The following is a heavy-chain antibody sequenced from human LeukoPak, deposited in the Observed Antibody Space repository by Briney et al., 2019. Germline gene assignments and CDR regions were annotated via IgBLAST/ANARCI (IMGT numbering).Heavy chain of an antibody. CDR1: GFTFSSYA. CDR2: RSYDGSNK. V-gene: IGHV3-30-3*01. Sequence: PGGSLRHSCAASGFTFSSYAMHWVRQAPGRGRGWVAVRSYDGSNKYYADSVKGRFTISRDNTKNTLYLQMNSLRAEDAAVYYCARDQLSGSYDFDYWGQGTLVTVSS. J-gene: IGHJ4*02. CDR3: ARDQLSGSYDFDY. D-gene: IGHD1-26*01.